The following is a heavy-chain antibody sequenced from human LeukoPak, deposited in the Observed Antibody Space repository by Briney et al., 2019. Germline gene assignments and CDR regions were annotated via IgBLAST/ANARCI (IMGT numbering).Heavy chain of an antibody. J-gene: IGHJ4*02. CDR1: GFTFSTYA. Sequence: PGGSLRLSCVASGFTFSTYAMNWVRQAPGKGLEWVSVISGSGGSTYYADSVKGRFTISRDNSKNTLYLQMNSLSAEDTAVYYCAKRGYSSTWLSPFDYWAQGTLVTVSS. V-gene: IGHV3-23*01. CDR2: ISGSGGST. D-gene: IGHD6-13*01. CDR3: AKRGYSSTWLSPFDY.